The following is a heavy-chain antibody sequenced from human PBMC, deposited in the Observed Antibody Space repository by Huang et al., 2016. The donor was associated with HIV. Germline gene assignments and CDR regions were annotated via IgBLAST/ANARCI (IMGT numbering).Heavy chain of an antibody. J-gene: IGHJ4*02. Sequence: QVQLVQSGAEVKKPGSSVKVSCKASGGTFSSYAISWVRQAPGQGLEWMGGIIPIFGTANYAQKFQGRVTSTADESTSTAYMELGSLRSEDTAVYYCARARGYYDSSVSYYFDYWGQGTLVTVSS. V-gene: IGHV1-69*13. D-gene: IGHD3-22*01. CDR1: GGTFSSYA. CDR2: IIPIFGTA. CDR3: ARARGYYDSSVSYYFDY.